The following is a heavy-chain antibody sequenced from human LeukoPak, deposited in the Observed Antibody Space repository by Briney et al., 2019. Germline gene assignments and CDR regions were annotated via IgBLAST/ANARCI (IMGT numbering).Heavy chain of an antibody. V-gene: IGHV1-18*01. Sequence: ASVKDSCKASGYTFTSYGISWVRQAPGQGLEWMGWISAYNGNTNYAQKLQGRVTMTTDTSTSTAYMELRSLRSDDTAVYYCARTRITIFGVVIKAEYFDLWGRGTLVTVSS. CDR3: ARTRITIFGVVIKAEYFDL. CDR2: ISAYNGNT. D-gene: IGHD3-3*01. J-gene: IGHJ2*01. CDR1: GYTFTSYG.